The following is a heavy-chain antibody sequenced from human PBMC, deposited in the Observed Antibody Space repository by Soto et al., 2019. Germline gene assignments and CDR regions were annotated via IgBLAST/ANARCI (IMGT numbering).Heavy chain of an antibody. Sequence: QVQLQESGPGLVKPSQTLSLTCTVSGGSISSGGYYWRWIRQHPGNGLEWIGYIYYSGSTYYNPSLKSRVTISVDTSKHQFSLKLSSVPAADTAVYDFASVYSSGYYHWFDPWGQGTLVTVSS. CDR3: ASVYSSGYYHWFDP. V-gene: IGHV4-31*03. D-gene: IGHD3-22*01. CDR2: IYYSGST. CDR1: GGSISSGGYY. J-gene: IGHJ5*02.